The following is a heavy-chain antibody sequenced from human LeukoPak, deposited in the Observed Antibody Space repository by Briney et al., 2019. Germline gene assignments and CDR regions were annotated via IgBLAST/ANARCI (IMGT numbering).Heavy chain of an antibody. CDR1: GGSLTTYY. J-gene: IGHJ5*02. D-gene: IGHD3-10*01. Sequence: SETLSLTCTVSGGSLTTYYWSWIRQPPGKGLEWIGYVFYSGSTNYNPSLKSRVTISVDTSKNQFSLKLSSVTAADTAVYYCARDQSGLLWFGESSSSNWFDPWGQGTLVTVSS. CDR2: VFYSGST. V-gene: IGHV4-59*01. CDR3: ARDQSGLLWFGESSSSNWFDP.